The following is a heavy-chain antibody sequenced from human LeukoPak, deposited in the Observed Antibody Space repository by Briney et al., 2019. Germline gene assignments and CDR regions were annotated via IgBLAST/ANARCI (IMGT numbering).Heavy chain of an antibody. CDR2: IYPGDSDT. J-gene: IGHJ4*02. CDR3: ARYTDHYYFDY. Sequence: GESLQISCKGSGYIFTSSWIGGVRQLPGKGLEWMGIIYPGDSDTRYGPSFQGQVTISADKSISTAYLQWSSLNTSDTAMYYCARYTDHYYFDYWGQGTLVTVSS. D-gene: IGHD1-1*01. V-gene: IGHV5-51*01. CDR1: GYIFTSSW.